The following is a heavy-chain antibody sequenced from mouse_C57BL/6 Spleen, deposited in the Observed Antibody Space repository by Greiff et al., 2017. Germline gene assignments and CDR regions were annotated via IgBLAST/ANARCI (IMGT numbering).Heavy chain of an antibody. Sequence: EVQRVESGPELVKPGASVKMSCKASGYTFTDYNMHWVKQSHGKSLEWIGYINPNNGGTSYNQKFKGKATLTVNKSSSTAYMELRSLTSEDSAVYYCARVDDYDEGYFDVWGTGTTVTVSS. CDR1: GYTFTDYN. CDR3: ARVDDYDEGYFDV. V-gene: IGHV1-22*01. D-gene: IGHD2-4*01. J-gene: IGHJ1*03. CDR2: INPNNGGT.